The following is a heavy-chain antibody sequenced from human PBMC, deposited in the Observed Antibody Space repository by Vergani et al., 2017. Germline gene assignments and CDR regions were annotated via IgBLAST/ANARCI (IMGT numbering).Heavy chain of an antibody. CDR2: ISGRGVSA. J-gene: IGHJ4*02. CDR3: AKQYFVSGNYLFDY. CDR1: EFTFSNYA. V-gene: IGHV3-23*01. D-gene: IGHD3-10*01. Sequence: EVQLLESGGGLVQPGGSLRLTCAASEFTFSNYAMNWVRPAPGKGLEWVSGISGRGVSAYYTDSVKGRFTISRDNSKNMLFLQMNNLRTEDTAIYYCAKQYFVSGNYLFDYWGQGTLVTVSS.